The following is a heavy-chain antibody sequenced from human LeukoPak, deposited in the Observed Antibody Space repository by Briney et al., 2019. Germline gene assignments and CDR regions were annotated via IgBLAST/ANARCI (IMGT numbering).Heavy chain of an antibody. CDR1: GFTFSSYA. D-gene: IGHD1-1*01. CDR2: ISSNGGST. CDR3: ARDSPETGTTGFDY. J-gene: IGHJ4*02. V-gene: IGHV3-64*01. Sequence: GGSLRLSCAASGFTFSSYAMHWVRQAPGKGLEYVSAISSNGGSTFYANSVKGRFTISRDNSKNTLYLQMGSLRAEDMAVYYCARDSPETGTTGFDYWGQGTLVTVSS.